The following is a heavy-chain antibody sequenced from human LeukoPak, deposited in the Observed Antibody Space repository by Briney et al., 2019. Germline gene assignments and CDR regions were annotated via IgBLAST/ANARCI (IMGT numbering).Heavy chain of an antibody. D-gene: IGHD2-21*02. CDR1: GFTFSSYA. CDR3: AREYCGGDCYSEGWFDP. CDR2: ISYDGSNK. Sequence: TGGSLRLSCAASGFTFSSYAMHWVRQAPGKGLEWVAVISYDGSNKYYADSVKGRFTISRDNSKNTLYLQMNSLRAEDTAVYYCAREYCGGDCYSEGWFDPWGQGTLVTVSS. V-gene: IGHV3-30-3*01. J-gene: IGHJ5*02.